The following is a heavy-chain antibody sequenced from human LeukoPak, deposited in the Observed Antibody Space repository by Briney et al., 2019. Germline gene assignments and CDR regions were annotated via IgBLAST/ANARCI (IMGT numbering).Heavy chain of an antibody. J-gene: IGHJ4*02. Sequence: SETLSLTCTVSGGSISSYYWSWIRQPAGKGLEWIGRIYTSGSTNYNPSLKSRVTMSVDTSKNQFSLKLSSVTATDTAVYYCARDYYDSSGYVSVYYFDYWGQGTLVTVSS. CDR3: ARDYYDSSGYVSVYYFDY. D-gene: IGHD3-22*01. CDR1: GGSISSYY. CDR2: IYTSGST. V-gene: IGHV4-4*07.